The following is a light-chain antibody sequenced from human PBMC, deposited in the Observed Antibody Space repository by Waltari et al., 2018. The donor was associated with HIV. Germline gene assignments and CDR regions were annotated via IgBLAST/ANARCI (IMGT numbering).Light chain of an antibody. V-gene: IGLV3-19*01. CDR3: NSRDSSANHVV. CDR1: SHRGPY. Sequence: SSELTHDPAVSVALGQTVRITCQGDSHRGPYASWYQQKPGQAPVLVIYGKNNRPSGIPDRFSGSSSGNTASLTITGTQAEDEADYYCNSRDSSANHVVFGGGTKLTVL. CDR2: GKN. J-gene: IGLJ2*01.